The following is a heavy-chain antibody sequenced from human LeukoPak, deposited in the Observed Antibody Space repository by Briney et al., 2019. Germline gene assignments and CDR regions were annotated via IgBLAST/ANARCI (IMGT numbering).Heavy chain of an antibody. CDR3: ARAGGVYHGMDV. CDR1: GFTVSSNY. J-gene: IGHJ6*04. Sequence: GGSLRLSCAASGFTVSSNYMSWVRQAPGKGLEWVSVIYSGGSTYYADSVKGRFTISRVNSKNTLYLQMNSLRAEDTAVYYCARAGGVYHGMDVWGKGTTVTVSS. V-gene: IGHV3-53*01. D-gene: IGHD3-16*01. CDR2: IYSGGST.